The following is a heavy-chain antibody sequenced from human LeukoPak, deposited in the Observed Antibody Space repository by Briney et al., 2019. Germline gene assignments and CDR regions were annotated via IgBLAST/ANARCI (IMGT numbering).Heavy chain of an antibody. D-gene: IGHD1-26*01. Sequence: ASVKVSCKASGFNFTSYGISWVRQTPGQGLVWMGLISAYNGNTKYAQKFQGRVTMTTDTSTSTAYMELRSLRSDDTAVYYCAREPHLVGAHFDYWGQGTLVTVSS. CDR2: ISAYNGNT. CDR3: AREPHLVGAHFDY. V-gene: IGHV1-18*01. J-gene: IGHJ4*02. CDR1: GFNFTSYG.